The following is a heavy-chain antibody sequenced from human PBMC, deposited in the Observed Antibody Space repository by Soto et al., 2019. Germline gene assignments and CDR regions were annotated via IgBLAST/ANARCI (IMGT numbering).Heavy chain of an antibody. V-gene: IGHV1-2*04. CDR3: ARGVRGVIGNYYYYYYMAV. CDR2: INPNSGGT. Sequence: ASVKVSCKASGYTFTGYYMHWVRQAPGQGLEWMGWINPNSGGTNYAQKFQGWVTMTRDTSISTAYMELSRLRSDDTAVYYCARGVRGVIGNYYYYYYMAVWGKGTTVTVSS. D-gene: IGHD3-10*01. J-gene: IGHJ6*03. CDR1: GYTFTGYY.